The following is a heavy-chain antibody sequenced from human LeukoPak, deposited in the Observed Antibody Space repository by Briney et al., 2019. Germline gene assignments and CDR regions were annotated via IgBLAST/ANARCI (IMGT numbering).Heavy chain of an antibody. CDR3: AKAFPWGKIAVAGPLDY. CDR1: GFTFDDYA. CDR2: ISWNSGSI. D-gene: IGHD6-19*01. J-gene: IGHJ4*02. Sequence: PGRSLRLSCAASGFTFDDYAMRWVRQAPGKGLEWVSGISWNSGSIGYADSVKGRFTISRDNAKNSLYLQMNSLRAEDTALYYCAKAFPWGKIAVAGPLDYWGQGTLVTVSS. V-gene: IGHV3-9*01.